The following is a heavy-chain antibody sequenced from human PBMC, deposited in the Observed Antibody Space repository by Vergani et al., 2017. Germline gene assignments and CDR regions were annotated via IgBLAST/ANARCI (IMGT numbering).Heavy chain of an antibody. D-gene: IGHD2-2*02. Sequence: QVQLVQSGAEVKKPGASVKVSCQASGYTFTSYYIHWVRQAPGQGLEWMGRINPSGGSTNYAQKFQGRVTMTRDTSTSTVFMELSSLRSEDTAVYYCARGCSSTSCYKRGEDWFDPWGQGTLVTVSS. V-gene: IGHV1-46*01. CDR3: ARGCSSTSCYKRGEDWFDP. J-gene: IGHJ5*02. CDR1: GYTFTSYY. CDR2: INPSGGST.